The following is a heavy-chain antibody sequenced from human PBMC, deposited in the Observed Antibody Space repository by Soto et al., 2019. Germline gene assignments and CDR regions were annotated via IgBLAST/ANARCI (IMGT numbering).Heavy chain of an antibody. D-gene: IGHD3-16*02. V-gene: IGHV1-69*13. CDR1: GGTFSSYA. Sequence: VASVKVSCKASGGTFSSYAISWVRQAPGQGLEWMGGIIPIFGTANYAQKFQGRVTITADESTSTAYMELSSLRSEDTAVYYCARGGAYYDYVWGSYHHYWGQGTLVTVSS. CDR2: IIPIFGTA. CDR3: ARGGAYYDYVWGSYHHY. J-gene: IGHJ4*02.